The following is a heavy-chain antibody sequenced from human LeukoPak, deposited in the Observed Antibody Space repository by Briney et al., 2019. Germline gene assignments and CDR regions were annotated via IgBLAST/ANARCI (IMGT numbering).Heavy chain of an antibody. J-gene: IGHJ6*03. D-gene: IGHD6-19*01. Sequence: GGSLRLSCAASGFTFSSYWMSWVRQAPGKGLEWVANIKQDGSEKYYVDSVKGRFTISRDNAKNSLYLQMNSLRAEDTAVYYCARAQEDVRYSSGWYSDGNYYYYMDVWGKGTTVTVSS. CDR1: GFTFSSYW. CDR2: IKQDGSEK. CDR3: ARAQEDVRYSSGWYSDGNYYYYMDV. V-gene: IGHV3-7*01.